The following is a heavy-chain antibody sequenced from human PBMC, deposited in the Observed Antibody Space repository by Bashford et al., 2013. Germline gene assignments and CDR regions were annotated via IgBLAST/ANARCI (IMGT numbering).Heavy chain of an antibody. J-gene: IGHJ5*02. V-gene: IGHV4-39*01. CDR3: ARGFGSGWYRWFDP. Sequence: SETLSLTCTVSGGSISSSSYYWGWIRQPPGKGLEWIGSIYYSGSTYYNPSLKSRVTISVDTSKNQFSLKLSSVTAADTAVYYCARGFGSGWYRWFDPWGQGTLVTVSS. CDR1: GGSISSSSYY. CDR2: IYYSGST. D-gene: IGHD6-19*01.